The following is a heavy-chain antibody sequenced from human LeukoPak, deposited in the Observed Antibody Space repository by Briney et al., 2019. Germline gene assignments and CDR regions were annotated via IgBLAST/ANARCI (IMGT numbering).Heavy chain of an antibody. CDR1: GFTVSSNY. V-gene: IGHV3-53*01. CDR3: AKDDYSYYAMDV. J-gene: IGHJ6*02. Sequence: GGSLRLSCAASGFTVSSNYMSWVRQAPGKGLEWVSVIYSGGSTYYADSVKGRFTISRDKFKNTLYLQMNSLRAEDTAIYYCAKDDYSYYAMDVWGRGTTVTVSS. CDR2: IYSGGST.